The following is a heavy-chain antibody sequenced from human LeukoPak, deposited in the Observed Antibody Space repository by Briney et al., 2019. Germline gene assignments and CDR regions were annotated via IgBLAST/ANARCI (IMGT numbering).Heavy chain of an antibody. CDR1: GYTFTGYY. J-gene: IGHJ4*02. CDR3: ARSSKDFYCSGGSCYPPDY. D-gene: IGHD2-15*01. CDR2: INPNSGGT. V-gene: IGHV1-2*02. Sequence: ASVKVSCEASGYTFTGYYMHWVRQAPGQGLEWMGWINPNSGGTNYAQKFQGRVTMTRDTSISTAYMELSRLRSDDTAVYYCARSSKDFYCSGGSCYPPDYWGQGTLVTVSS.